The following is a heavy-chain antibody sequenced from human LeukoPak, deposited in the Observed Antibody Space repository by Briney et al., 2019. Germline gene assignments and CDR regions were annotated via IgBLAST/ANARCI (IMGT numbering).Heavy chain of an antibody. Sequence: SQTLSLTCAISGDSVSGDSAIWNWIRQPPSRGLEWLGRTYYRSKWFYDYAVSVKSRITIDPDTSKNQFSLQLDSLTPEDTAVYYCARGGIQLSLDYWGQGTLVTVSP. J-gene: IGHJ4*02. V-gene: IGHV6-1*01. CDR2: TYYRSKWFY. CDR3: ARGGIQLSLDY. D-gene: IGHD5-18*01. CDR1: GDSVSGDSAI.